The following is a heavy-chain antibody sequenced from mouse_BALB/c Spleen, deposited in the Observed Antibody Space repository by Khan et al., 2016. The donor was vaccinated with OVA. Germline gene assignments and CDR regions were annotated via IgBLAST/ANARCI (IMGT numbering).Heavy chain of an antibody. J-gene: IGHJ3*01. V-gene: IGHV1-4*01. Sequence: QVQLKESGAELARPGASVKMSCKASGYTFTTYTIHWVKQRPGQGLEWIGYIIPSNDYTNYNQKFKNRATLTADKSSSTAYMQLSSLTSEDSAVYYWVREGAYCGSDGWFAYWGQVTLFTVSA. CDR3: VREGAYCGSDGWFAY. D-gene: IGHD2-14*01. CDR2: IIPSNDYT. CDR1: GYTFTTYT.